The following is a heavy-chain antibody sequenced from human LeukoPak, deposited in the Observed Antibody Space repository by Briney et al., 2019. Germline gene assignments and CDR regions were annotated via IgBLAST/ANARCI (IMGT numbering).Heavy chain of an antibody. Sequence: SGPTLVNPTQTLTLTCTLSGFSLSTSGVGVGWIRQPPGKALEWLALIYWDDDKRYSPSLKSRLTITKDTSKNQVVLTMTNMDPVDTATYYCAHTSPETLEFDYWGQGTLVTVSP. CDR1: GFSLSTSGVG. CDR2: IYWDDDK. V-gene: IGHV2-5*02. CDR3: AHTSPETLEFDY. J-gene: IGHJ4*02.